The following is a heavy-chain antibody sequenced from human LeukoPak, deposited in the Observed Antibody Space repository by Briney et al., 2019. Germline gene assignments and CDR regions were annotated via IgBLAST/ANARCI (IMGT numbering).Heavy chain of an antibody. CDR1: GFTFGDYA. CDR3: TRVPGGFYSGSPNDY. CDR2: IRSKAYGGTT. V-gene: IGHV3-49*04. J-gene: IGHJ4*02. Sequence: GGSLRLSCTASGFTFGDYAMSWVRQAPGKGLEWVGFIRSKAYGGTTEYAASVKGRFTISRDDSKSIAYLQMNSLKTEDTAVYYCTRVPGGFYSGSPNDYWGQGTLVTVSS. D-gene: IGHD1-26*01.